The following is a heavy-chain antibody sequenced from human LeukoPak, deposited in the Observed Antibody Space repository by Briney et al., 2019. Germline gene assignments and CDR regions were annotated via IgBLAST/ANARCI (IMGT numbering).Heavy chain of an antibody. CDR1: GFTFSGSY. CDR2: IRSKPNSYTT. Sequence: GGSLRLSCAASGFTFSGSYMHWVRQASGKGLEWVGLIRSKPNSYTTVYAASVRGRFTISRDDSKNTAYLQMNSLKAEDTAVYYCTRQECIGGSCSYVDYWGQGTLVTVSS. D-gene: IGHD2-15*01. V-gene: IGHV3-73*01. J-gene: IGHJ4*02. CDR3: TRQECIGGSCSYVDY.